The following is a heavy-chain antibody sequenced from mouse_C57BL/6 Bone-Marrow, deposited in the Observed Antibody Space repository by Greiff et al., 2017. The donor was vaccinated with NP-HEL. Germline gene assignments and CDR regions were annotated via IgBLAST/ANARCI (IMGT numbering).Heavy chain of an antibody. J-gene: IGHJ1*03. CDR2: IYWDDDK. Sequence: QVTLKESGPGILQSSQTLSLTCSFSGFSLSTSGMGVSWIRQPSGKGLEWLAHIYWDDDKRYNPSLKSRLTIPKDTSRNQVFLKITSVDTADTATYYCARMRGYWYFDVWGTGTTVTVSS. V-gene: IGHV8-12*01. CDR1: GFSLSTSGMG. CDR3: ARMRGYWYFDV.